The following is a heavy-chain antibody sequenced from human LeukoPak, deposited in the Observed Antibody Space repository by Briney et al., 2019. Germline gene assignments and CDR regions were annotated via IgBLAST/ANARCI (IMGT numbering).Heavy chain of an antibody. CDR3: ARGNGWVCSSTSCYNWFDP. CDR1: GGSINSYY. D-gene: IGHD2-2*01. V-gene: IGHV4-59*01. Sequence: PSETLSLTCTVSGGSINSYYWSWIRQPPGKGLEWIGYIYYSGSTNYNSSLKSRVTISVDTSKNQFSLKLSSVTAADTAVYYCARGNGWVCSSTSCYNWFDPWGQGTLVAVSS. J-gene: IGHJ5*02. CDR2: IYYSGST.